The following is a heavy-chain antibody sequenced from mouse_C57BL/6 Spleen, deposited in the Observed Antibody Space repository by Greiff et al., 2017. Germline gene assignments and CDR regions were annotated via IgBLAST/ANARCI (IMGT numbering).Heavy chain of an antibody. J-gene: IGHJ4*01. CDR2: IDPSDSYT. D-gene: IGHD1-1*01. Sequence: VQLQQPGAELVMPGASVKLSCKASGYTFTSYWMHWVKQRPGQGLEWIGEIDPSDSYTNYNQKFKGKSTLTVDKSSSTAYMQLSSLTSEDSAVYYCACTTVVATDYAMDYWGQGTSVTVSS. CDR1: GYTFTSYW. CDR3: ACTTVVATDYAMDY. V-gene: IGHV1-69*01.